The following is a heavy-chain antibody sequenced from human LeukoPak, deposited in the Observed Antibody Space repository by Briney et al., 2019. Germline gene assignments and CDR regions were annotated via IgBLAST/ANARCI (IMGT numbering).Heavy chain of an antibody. V-gene: IGHV3-48*01. CDR3: ASPPTMVRGVIKDY. J-gene: IGHJ4*02. Sequence: GGSLRLSCAASGFTFSSYSMNWVRQAPGKGLEWVSYISSSSSTIYYADSVKGRFTISRDNAKNSLYLQMHSLRAEDTAEYYCASPPTMVRGVIKDYWGQGTLVTVSS. D-gene: IGHD3-10*01. CDR2: ISSSSSTI. CDR1: GFTFSSYS.